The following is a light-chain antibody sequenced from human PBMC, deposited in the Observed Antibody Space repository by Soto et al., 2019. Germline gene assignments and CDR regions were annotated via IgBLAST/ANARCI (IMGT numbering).Light chain of an antibody. CDR2: DAS. CDR3: QQCSTSPLT. CDR1: QSVSKNF. Sequence: IVLTQSPGTLSLSPGERATLSCRASQSVSKNFLAWYQQKPGQAPRLLIHDASSRATGIPDRFSGSGSGTDFTLTISRLEPEDFAMYYCQQCSTSPLTFGGGTKVEMK. J-gene: IGKJ4*01. V-gene: IGKV3-20*01.